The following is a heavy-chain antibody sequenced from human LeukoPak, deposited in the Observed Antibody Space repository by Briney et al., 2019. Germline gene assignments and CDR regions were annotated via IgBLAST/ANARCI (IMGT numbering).Heavy chain of an antibody. CDR3: ARDPGYCSGGSCYGYFDY. D-gene: IGHD2-15*01. J-gene: IGHJ4*02. CDR2: IWYDGSNK. CDR1: GFTFSSYG. V-gene: IGHV3-33*01. Sequence: PGGSLRLSCAASGFTFSSYGVHWVRQAPGKGLEWVAVIWYDGSNKYYADSVKGRFTISRDNSKNTLYLQMNSLRAEDTAVYYCARDPGYCSGGSCYGYFDYWGQGTLVTVSS.